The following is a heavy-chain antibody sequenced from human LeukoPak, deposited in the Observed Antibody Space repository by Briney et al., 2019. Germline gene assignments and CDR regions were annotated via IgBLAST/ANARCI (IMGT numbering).Heavy chain of an antibody. CDR3: ARDASSGWWGQRDAFDI. J-gene: IGHJ3*02. V-gene: IGHV1-18*01. CDR1: GYTFTSYG. CDR2: ISAYNGNT. Sequence: ASVKVSCKASGYTFTSYGISWVRQAPGQGPEWMGWISAYNGNTNYAQKLQGRVTMTTDTSTSTAYMELRSLRSDDTAVYYCARDASSGWWGQRDAFDIWGQGTMVTVSS. D-gene: IGHD6-19*01.